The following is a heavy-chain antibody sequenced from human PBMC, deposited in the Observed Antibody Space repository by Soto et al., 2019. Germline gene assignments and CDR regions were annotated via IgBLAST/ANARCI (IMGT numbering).Heavy chain of an antibody. V-gene: IGHV4-34*01. Sequence: QVQLQQWGAGLLKPSETLSVTCAVYGGSFNDYYSTWIRQSPGKGLEWIGEINHSGSTNYNPSLKSRVTISIDTSRNECSLNLSSVTAADTAVYYCARRSSYYYYFAMDVWGQGTTVTVSS. D-gene: IGHD2-2*01. J-gene: IGHJ6*02. CDR2: INHSGST. CDR1: GGSFNDYY. CDR3: ARRSSYYYYFAMDV.